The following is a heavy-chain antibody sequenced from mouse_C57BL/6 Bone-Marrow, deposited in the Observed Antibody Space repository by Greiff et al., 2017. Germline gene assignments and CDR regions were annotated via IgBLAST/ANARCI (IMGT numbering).Heavy chain of an antibody. CDR2: IDPSSSYT. CDR1: GYTFTSYW. CDR3: AIAVPCDY. J-gene: IGHJ2*01. V-gene: IGHV1-50*01. Sequence: QVQLPPPGAELVKPGASVKLSCKASGYTFTSYWMQWVKQRPGQGLEWIGEIDPSSSYTNYNQKFKGKATLTVDTSSLTAYMQLRSLPSDDSAVYYCAIAVPCDYWGQGTTLPASS. D-gene: IGHD1-1*01.